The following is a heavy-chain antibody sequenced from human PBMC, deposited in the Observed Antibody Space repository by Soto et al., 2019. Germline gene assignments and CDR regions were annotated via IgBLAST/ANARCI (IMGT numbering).Heavy chain of an antibody. CDR3: ARVKAQILSSGWYGGDDI. Sequence: GGSLRLSCAASGFTFSTYSMTWVRQAPGKGLEWVSTIRDSGHSTHYADSVRGRFAISRDNSKNTLLLQMNSLRAEDTAVYYCARVKAQILSSGWYGGDDIWGQGTMVTVSS. J-gene: IGHJ3*02. CDR1: GFTFSTYS. CDR2: IRDSGHST. V-gene: IGHV3-23*01. D-gene: IGHD6-19*01.